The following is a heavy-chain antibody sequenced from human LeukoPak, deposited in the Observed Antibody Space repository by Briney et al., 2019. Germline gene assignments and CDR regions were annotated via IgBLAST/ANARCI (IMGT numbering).Heavy chain of an antibody. D-gene: IGHD2-2*01. J-gene: IGHJ4*02. CDR1: GFTFSDYY. V-gene: IGHV3-11*01. Sequence: PGGSLRLSCAASGFTFSDYYMSWIRQAPGKGLECVSYISSSGSTIYYADSVKGRFTISRDNAKNSLYLQMNSLRAEDTAVYYCAKDRYCSSTTCSRYFDYWGQGTLVTVSS. CDR2: ISSSGSTI. CDR3: AKDRYCSSTTCSRYFDY.